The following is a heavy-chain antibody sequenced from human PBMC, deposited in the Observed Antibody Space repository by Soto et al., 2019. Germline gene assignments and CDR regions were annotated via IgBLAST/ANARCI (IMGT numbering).Heavy chain of an antibody. CDR3: ARDPYHVLMVNAPNLYGMEV. J-gene: IGHJ6*02. D-gene: IGHD2-8*01. V-gene: IGHV1-18*01. CDR1: GYTFTTYD. Sequence: QVQLVQSGAEVKKPGASVKVSCKASGYTFTTYDISWVRQAPGQGLEWMGRISTYNGNTNYTQSIQGRLTMTTATSTTPAYMELRSLRSDDTAVYYCARDPYHVLMVNAPNLYGMEVWGQGTTVIVSS. CDR2: ISTYNGNT.